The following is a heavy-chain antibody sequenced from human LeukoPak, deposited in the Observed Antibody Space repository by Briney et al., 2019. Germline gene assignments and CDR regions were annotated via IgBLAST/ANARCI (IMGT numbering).Heavy chain of an antibody. CDR2: INPNSGGT. CDR3: ARRDSYYYDSSGYISRDAFDI. Sequence: ASVKVSCKASGYTFTGYYMHWVRQAPGQGLEWMGWINPNSGGTNYAQKFQGRVTMTRDTSISTAYMELSSLRSEDTAVYYCARRDSYYYDSSGYISRDAFDIWGQGTMVTVSS. V-gene: IGHV1-2*02. J-gene: IGHJ3*02. D-gene: IGHD3-22*01. CDR1: GYTFTGYY.